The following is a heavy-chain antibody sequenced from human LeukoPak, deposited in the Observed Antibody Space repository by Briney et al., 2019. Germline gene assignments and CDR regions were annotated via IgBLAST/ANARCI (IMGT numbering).Heavy chain of an antibody. CDR1: GFTFSSYA. D-gene: IGHD2/OR15-2a*01. Sequence: PGRSLRLSCAASGFTFSSYAMHWVRQAPGKGLEWVAVISYDGNNKYYADSVKGRFTISRDNSKNTLYLQVNSLRADDRAVYYCARGVYGLNWYFDLWGRGTLVTVSS. CDR2: ISYDGNNK. CDR3: ARGVYGLNWYFDL. V-gene: IGHV3-30*04. J-gene: IGHJ2*01.